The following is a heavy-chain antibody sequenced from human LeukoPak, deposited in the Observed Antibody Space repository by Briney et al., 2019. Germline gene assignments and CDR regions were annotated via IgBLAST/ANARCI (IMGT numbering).Heavy chain of an antibody. CDR2: ISAYNGNT. Sequence: ASVKVSCKASGYTFTSYGISWVRQAPGQGLEWMGWISAYNGNTNYAQKLQGRVTMTTDTSTSTAYMELRSLRSDDTAVYYCARDAIFGVVIGYYYYYMDVWGKGTTVTVSS. CDR3: ARDAIFGVVIGYYYYYMDV. D-gene: IGHD3-3*01. J-gene: IGHJ6*03. CDR1: GYTFTSYG. V-gene: IGHV1-18*01.